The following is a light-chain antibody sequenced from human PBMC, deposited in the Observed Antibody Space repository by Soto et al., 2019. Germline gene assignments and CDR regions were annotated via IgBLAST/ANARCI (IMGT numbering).Light chain of an antibody. CDR2: GAS. CDR3: QQYGSSSWT. Sequence: FVMTQSPATLSVSPGERATLSCRAAQSIRSLLAWYQHKPGQAPRLLIYGASTRATAIPARFTGSGSGTDFTLTISRLEPEDFAVYYCQQYGSSSWTFGQGTKVDI. CDR1: QSIRSL. V-gene: IGKV3-20*01. J-gene: IGKJ1*01.